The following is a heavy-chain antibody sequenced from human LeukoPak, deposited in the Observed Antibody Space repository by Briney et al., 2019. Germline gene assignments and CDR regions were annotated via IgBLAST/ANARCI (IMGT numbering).Heavy chain of an antibody. V-gene: IGHV4-39*01. CDR2: IYYSGIT. Sequence: SETLSLTCTVSGGSISSSSYYWGWIRRPPGKGLEWIGSIYYSGITYYNPSLKSRDTISVDTSKNQFSLKLSSVTAADTAVYYCARRPVLRFLEWQWYFDYWGQGTLVTVSS. CDR3: ARRPVLRFLEWQWYFDY. CDR1: GGSISSSSYY. D-gene: IGHD3-3*01. J-gene: IGHJ4*02.